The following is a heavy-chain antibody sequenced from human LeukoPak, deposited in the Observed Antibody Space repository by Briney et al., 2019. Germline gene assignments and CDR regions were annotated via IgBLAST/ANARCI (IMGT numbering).Heavy chain of an antibody. CDR3: ARGYWRLEP. CDR2: SYISGST. J-gene: IGHJ5*02. V-gene: IGHV4-4*07. Sequence: SETLSLTCSASGGSISSFYWSWIRQPAGKGLEWIGRSYISGSTDYNPSLKSRVTMSVDTSKNQFSLRLTSVTAADTAVYYGARGYWRLEPWGQGTLVTVSS. CDR1: GGSISSFY. D-gene: IGHD2-15*01.